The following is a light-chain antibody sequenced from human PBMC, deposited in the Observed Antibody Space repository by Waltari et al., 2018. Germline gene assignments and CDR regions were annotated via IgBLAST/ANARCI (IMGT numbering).Light chain of an antibody. CDR3: QQRSNWPYT. CDR2: DAS. Sequence: EIVLTQSPATLSLSPGERATLSCRTSQTVRSDLAWYQQRPGQTPRLLIFDASSRATGISAKFSGSGSGTDFTLTVSNLEPEDFAVYYCQQRSNWPYTFGQGTRVEIK. CDR1: QTVRSD. J-gene: IGKJ2*01. V-gene: IGKV3-11*01.